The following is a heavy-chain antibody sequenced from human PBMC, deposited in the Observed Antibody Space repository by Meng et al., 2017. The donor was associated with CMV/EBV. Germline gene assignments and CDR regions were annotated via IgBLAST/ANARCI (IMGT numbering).Heavy chain of an antibody. V-gene: IGHV3-48*03. CDR2: ISSSGGTI. D-gene: IGHD3-22*01. Sequence: GESLKISCAASGFTFSSYEMNWVRQAPGKGLEWVSYISSSGGTIYYADSVKGRFTISRDNAKNSLYLQMNSLRAEDTAVYYCARGRYYDSSGYYDYWGQGTLVTVSS. CDR1: GFTFSSYE. J-gene: IGHJ4*02. CDR3: ARGRYYDSSGYYDY.